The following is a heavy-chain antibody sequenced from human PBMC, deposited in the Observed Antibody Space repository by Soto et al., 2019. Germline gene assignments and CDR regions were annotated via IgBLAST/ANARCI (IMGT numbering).Heavy chain of an antibody. V-gene: IGHV4-39*01. CDR2: IYYSGST. CDR1: GGSISSSSYY. J-gene: IGHJ4*02. D-gene: IGHD2-15*01. Sequence: SETLSLTCTVSGGSISSSSYYWGWIRQPPGKGLEWIGSIYYSGSTYYNPSLKSRVTISVDTSKNQFSLKLSSVTAADTAVYYCARHGSRAVADFDYWGQGTLVTVSS. CDR3: ARHGSRAVADFDY.